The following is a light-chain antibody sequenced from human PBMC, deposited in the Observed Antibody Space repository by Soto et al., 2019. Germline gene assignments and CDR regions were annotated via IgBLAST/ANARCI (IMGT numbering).Light chain of an antibody. J-gene: IGKJ5*01. CDR2: DTS. V-gene: IGKV3-11*01. CDR3: QQRHNGPIT. CDR1: QTIRGL. Sequence: EIVLTQSPATLSLSPGERATLSCRTSQTIRGLLNWDQQRPGQAPRLLIYDTSNRATDIPARFSGSGSGTDFILTISSLDPEDFGVYFCQQRHNGPITFGQGTRLDIK.